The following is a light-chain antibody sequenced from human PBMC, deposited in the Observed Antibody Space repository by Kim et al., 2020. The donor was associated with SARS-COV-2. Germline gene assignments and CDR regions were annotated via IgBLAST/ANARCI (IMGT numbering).Light chain of an antibody. Sequence: QSVLTQPPSASGTPGQRVTISCSGSSSNIGSNYVYRYQQLPGTAPQLLIYRNNHRPSGVPDRFSGSKSGTSASLAISGLRSEDEADYYCAAWDDSLSGRVFGGGTQLTVL. CDR3: AAWDDSLSGRV. CDR1: SSNIGSNY. J-gene: IGLJ2*01. V-gene: IGLV1-47*01. CDR2: RNN.